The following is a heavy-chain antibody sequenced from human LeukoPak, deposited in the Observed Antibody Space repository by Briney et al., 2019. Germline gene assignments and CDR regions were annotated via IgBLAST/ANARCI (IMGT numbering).Heavy chain of an antibody. V-gene: IGHV3-48*03. CDR1: GVTFSSYE. D-gene: IGHD3-22*01. CDR3: AREGGDSSGYYYAFDY. J-gene: IGHJ4*02. Sequence: GGALRLSCADSGVTFSSYEMNWVRQAPGKGLEWVSYISSSGSTIYYADSVKGRFTISRDNAKNSLYLQMNSLRAEDTAVYYCAREGGDSSGYYYAFDYWGQGTLVTVSS. CDR2: ISSSGSTI.